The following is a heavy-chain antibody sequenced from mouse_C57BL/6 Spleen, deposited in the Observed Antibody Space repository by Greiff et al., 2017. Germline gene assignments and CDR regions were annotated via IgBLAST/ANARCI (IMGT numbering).Heavy chain of an antibody. CDR1: GYTFTSYW. CDR3: ARDYYYGSGYFDV. D-gene: IGHD1-1*01. J-gene: IGHJ1*03. CDR2: IDPNSGGT. V-gene: IGHV1-72*01. Sequence: QVQLQQPGAELVKPGASVKLSCKASGYTFTSYWMHWVKQRPGRGLEWIGRIDPNSGGTKYNEKFKSKATLTVDKPSSTAYMQISSLTSEDSAVYYCARDYYYGSGYFDVWGTGTTVTVSS.